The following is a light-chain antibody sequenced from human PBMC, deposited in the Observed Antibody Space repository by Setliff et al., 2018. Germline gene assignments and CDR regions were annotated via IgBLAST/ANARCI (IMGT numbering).Light chain of an antibody. CDR2: EVS. CDR1: SSDVGGYNY. CDR3: SSYAGSNNYV. Sequence: ALTQPPSASGSPGQSVTISCTGTSSDVGGYNYVSWYQQHPGKAPKLMIYEVSKWPSGVPDRFSGSKSGNTASLTVSGLQAEDEADYYCSSYAGSNNYVFGTGTKGTVL. J-gene: IGLJ1*01. V-gene: IGLV2-8*01.